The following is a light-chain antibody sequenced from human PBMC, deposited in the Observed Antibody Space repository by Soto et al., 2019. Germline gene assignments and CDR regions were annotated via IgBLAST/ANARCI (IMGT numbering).Light chain of an antibody. J-gene: IGKJ1*01. CDR3: QQYDSSPWT. V-gene: IGKV3-20*01. CDR1: QSVRSSF. CDR2: GAS. Sequence: ESVLTQSPGTLSLSPGERATLSCRASQSVRSSFLAWYQLKPGQAPRLLIYGASSRATGIPDRFSGSGSGTDVTLTISRREPEDFAVYYCQQYDSSPWTFGQGTKVEIK.